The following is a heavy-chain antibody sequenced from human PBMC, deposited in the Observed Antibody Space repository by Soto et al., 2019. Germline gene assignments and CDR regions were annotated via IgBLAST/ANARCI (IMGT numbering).Heavy chain of an antibody. CDR1: GCPISSYY. D-gene: IGHD5-12*01. V-gene: IGHV4-59*01. CDR2: IYYSGST. CDR3: ARSFGREYSGYEERYYFDY. J-gene: IGHJ4*02. Sequence: SETLYLTSTASGCPISSYYWSWIRQPPGKGLEWIGYIYYSGSTNYNPSLKSRVTISVDTSKNQFSLKLSSVAAADTAVYYCARSFGREYSGYEERYYFDYWGQGTLVTVSS.